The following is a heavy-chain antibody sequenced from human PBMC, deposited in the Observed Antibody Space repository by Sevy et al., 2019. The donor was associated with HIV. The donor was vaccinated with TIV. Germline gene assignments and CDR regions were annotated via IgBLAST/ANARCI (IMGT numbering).Heavy chain of an antibody. Sequence: SETLSLTCTVSGGSMTSYYWNWIRQPPGKGLEWIGYIYYSGSTHYNPSLKSQVTMSVDTSKNRFSLTLISVTAADTAVYHCARSVGTGNYFDYWGQGALVIVSS. CDR3: ARSVGTGNYFDY. V-gene: IGHV4-59*13. D-gene: IGHD2-21*02. CDR1: GGSMTSYY. CDR2: IYYSGST. J-gene: IGHJ4*02.